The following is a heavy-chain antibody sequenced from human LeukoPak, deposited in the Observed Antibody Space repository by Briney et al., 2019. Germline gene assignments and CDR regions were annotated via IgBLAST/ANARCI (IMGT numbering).Heavy chain of an antibody. CDR2: ISSSSNYI. CDR1: GFTFSGYN. J-gene: IGHJ3*01. Sequence: GGSLRLSCAGSGFTFSGYNMNWVRQAPGKGLEWVSFISSSSNYIYYADSVKGRFSISRDNAKNSLYLQMNSLRAEDTAVYYCARVDSSSPPRGGFDVWGQGTMVTVSS. CDR3: ARVDSSSPPRGGFDV. V-gene: IGHV3-21*06. D-gene: IGHD6-13*01.